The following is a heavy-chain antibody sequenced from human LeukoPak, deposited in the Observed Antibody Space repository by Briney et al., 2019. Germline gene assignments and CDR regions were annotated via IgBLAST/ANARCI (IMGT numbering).Heavy chain of an antibody. D-gene: IGHD1-1*01. J-gene: IGHJ5*02. Sequence: GGSLRLSCAASGFNLNSYMLDWVRQAPGKGLEWVSSISSTGSYIYHADSVKGRFTISRDNPGNVVYLQMDSLRAEDTAVYYCSRVAQSGPTGWFDPWGQGTLVTVSS. CDR3: SRVAQSGPTGWFDP. CDR1: GFNLNSYM. V-gene: IGHV3-21*01. CDR2: ISSTGSYI.